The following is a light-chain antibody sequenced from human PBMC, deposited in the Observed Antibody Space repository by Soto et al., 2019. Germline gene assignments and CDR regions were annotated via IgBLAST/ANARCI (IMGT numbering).Light chain of an antibody. CDR3: QQFDSFPLT. Sequence: AIQLTQSPSSLSASVGDRVTITCRASQGISSALAWYQQRPGKAPKLLIYDASSLETGVPSRFSGYGSGTDFTLTISCLQPEEFATYYCQQFDSFPLTFGGGTKVEIK. V-gene: IGKV1-13*02. CDR1: QGISSA. CDR2: DAS. J-gene: IGKJ4*01.